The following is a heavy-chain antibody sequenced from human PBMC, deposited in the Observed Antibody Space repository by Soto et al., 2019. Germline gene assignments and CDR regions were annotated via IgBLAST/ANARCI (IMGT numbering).Heavy chain of an antibody. D-gene: IGHD2-15*01. CDR2: TNPSGGST. CDR3: GRDPRRGIVVGVAHDVFDI. CDR1: GYTFTSYY. Sequence: ASVKVSCKASGYTFTSYYMHWVRQAPGQGLEWMGITNPSGGSTSYAQKFQGRVTMTRDTSTSTVYMELSSLRSEDTAVYYCGRDPRRGIVVGVAHDVFDIWGHGTMVTVSS. J-gene: IGHJ3*02. V-gene: IGHV1-46*03.